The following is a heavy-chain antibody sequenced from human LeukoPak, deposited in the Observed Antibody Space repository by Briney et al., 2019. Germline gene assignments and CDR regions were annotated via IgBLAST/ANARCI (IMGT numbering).Heavy chain of an antibody. V-gene: IGHV4-30-4*07. J-gene: IGHJ4*02. D-gene: IGHD6-13*01. Sequence: SQTLSLTCAVSGGSIGSGTHSWSWIRQPPGKGLEWIGYIYYSGSTNYNPSLKSRVTISVDTSKNQFSLKLSSVTAADTAVYYCARVAAGISYYFDYWGQGTLVTVSS. CDR2: IYYSGST. CDR1: GGSIGSGTHS. CDR3: ARVAAGISYYFDY.